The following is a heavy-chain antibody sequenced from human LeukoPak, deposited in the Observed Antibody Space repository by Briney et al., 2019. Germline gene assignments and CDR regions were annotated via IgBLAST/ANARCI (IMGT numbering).Heavy chain of an antibody. CDR2: IIPIFGTA. J-gene: IGHJ6*03. Sequence: SVKVSCKASGGTFSSYAISWVRQAPGQGLEWMGGIIPIFGTANYAQKFQGRVTITADESTSTAYMELSSLRSEDTAVYYCARDLDHGYEYYYYYYMGVWGKGTTVTVSS. D-gene: IGHD3-3*01. CDR3: ARDLDHGYEYYYYYYMGV. V-gene: IGHV1-69*13. CDR1: GGTFSSYA.